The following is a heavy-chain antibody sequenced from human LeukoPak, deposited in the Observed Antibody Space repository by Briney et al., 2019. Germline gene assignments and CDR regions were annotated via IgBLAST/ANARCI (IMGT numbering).Heavy chain of an antibody. CDR1: GFTFNNYA. D-gene: IGHD3-10*01. CDR2: ISGSGPTT. V-gene: IGHV3-23*01. J-gene: IGHJ4*02. CDR3: AKNPVQLLSFGESFYFDY. Sequence: GGSLRLSCAASGFTFNNYAMSWVRQAPGKGLEWVSVISGSGPTTYYADSVKGRFTISRDNSKNTLFLLMNGLRAEDTAVYYCAKNPVQLLSFGESFYFDYWGQGTLVTVSS.